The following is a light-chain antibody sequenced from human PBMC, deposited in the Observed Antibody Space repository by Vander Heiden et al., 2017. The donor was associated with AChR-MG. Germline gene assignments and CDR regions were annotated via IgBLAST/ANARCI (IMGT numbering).Light chain of an antibody. Sequence: QSAPTPPPPASASPGESVTISCTGASSDVGGYNYVSWYQQHPGKAPKLMIYEVSKRPSGVPDRFSGSKSGNTASLTVSGLQAEDEADYYCSSYAGSNNVVFGGGTKLTVL. CDR3: SSYAGSNNVV. J-gene: IGLJ3*02. CDR2: EVS. V-gene: IGLV2-8*01. CDR1: SSDVGGYNY.